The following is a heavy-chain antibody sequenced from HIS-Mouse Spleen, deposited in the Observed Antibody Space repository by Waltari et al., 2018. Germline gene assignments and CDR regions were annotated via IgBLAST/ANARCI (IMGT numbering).Heavy chain of an antibody. Sequence: QLQLQESGPGLVKPSETLSLTCTVPGGSISSSSYYWGWIRQTPGKGLKWIGSIYYSGSTYYNPSLKSRVTISVDTSKNQFSLKLSSVTAADTAVYYCARDRIDAFDIWGQGTMVTVSS. CDR1: GGSISSSSYY. V-gene: IGHV4-39*07. CDR3: ARDRIDAFDI. J-gene: IGHJ3*02. CDR2: IYYSGST.